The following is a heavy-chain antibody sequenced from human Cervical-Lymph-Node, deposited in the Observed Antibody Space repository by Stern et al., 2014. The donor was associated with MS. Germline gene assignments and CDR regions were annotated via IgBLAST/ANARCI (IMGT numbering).Heavy chain of an antibody. CDR1: GGSVSSTGFY. J-gene: IGHJ5*02. CDR2: IYYSGST. D-gene: IGHD3-3*02. V-gene: IGHV4-31*01. CDR3: ARSFSAPGDYFDP. Sequence: DQLVESGPGLVRPSQALSLTCTVSGGSVSSTGFYWSWIRQLPGKGLEXIGHIYYSGSTDYNPSLKSLVTISVDTSKNQFSLKLGSVTAADTAVYYCARSFSAPGDYFDPWGQGTLVTVSS.